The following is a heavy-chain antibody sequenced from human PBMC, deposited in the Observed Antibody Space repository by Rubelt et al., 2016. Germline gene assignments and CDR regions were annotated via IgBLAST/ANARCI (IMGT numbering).Heavy chain of an antibody. V-gene: IGHV1-18*01. D-gene: IGHD6-13*01. CDR2: VSGYNGNT. Sequence: QVQLVQSGAEVKKPGASVKVSCKASGYTFTTHGVSWVRQAPGQGLEWMGWVSGYNGNTNYAQNLQGRITMPTDRSTSTAYMELRSLTSEYTAVYYCARDYIPAGGNFDYWGQGTLVTVSS. CDR1: GYTFTTHG. CDR3: ARDYIPAGGNFDY. J-gene: IGHJ4*02.